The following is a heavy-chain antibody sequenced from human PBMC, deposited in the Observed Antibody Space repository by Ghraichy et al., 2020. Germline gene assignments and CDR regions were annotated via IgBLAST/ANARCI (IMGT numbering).Heavy chain of an antibody. CDR1: GFTFSSYA. CDR3: ARGYTGDLYRRDWFDP. Sequence: GESLNISCAASGFTFSSYAMHWVRQAPGKGLEYVSAISSNGGSTYYANSVKGRFTISRDNSKNTLYLQMGSLRAEDMAVSYCARGYTGDLYRRDWFDPWGQGTLVTVSS. V-gene: IGHV3-64*01. J-gene: IGHJ5*02. D-gene: IGHD5-12*01. CDR2: ISSNGGST.